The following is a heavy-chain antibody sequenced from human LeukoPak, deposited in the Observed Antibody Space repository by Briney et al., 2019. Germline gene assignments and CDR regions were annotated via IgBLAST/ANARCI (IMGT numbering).Heavy chain of an antibody. Sequence: SETLSLTCTVSGGPISSSNYYWGWIRQPPGKGLEWIGSIYYSGSTYYNPPLKSRVTISVDTSKNQFSLKVNSVTAADTAVYFCARQLKGYCSGGSCFSGFDSWGQGAQVTVSS. CDR1: GGPISSSNYY. CDR2: IYYSGST. CDR3: ARQLKGYCSGGSCFSGFDS. D-gene: IGHD2-15*01. J-gene: IGHJ4*02. V-gene: IGHV4-39*01.